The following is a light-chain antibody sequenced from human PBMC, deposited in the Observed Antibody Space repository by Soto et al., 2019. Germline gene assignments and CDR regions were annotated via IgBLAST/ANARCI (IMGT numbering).Light chain of an antibody. Sequence: DIQITQSPSSLSPSVGYRVTFTCRASQGICKYLAWYQQKPGKVHKPLIYAASPLRSAVPSRFSGSGSGTDFTRTIISLQPEDVTTYYWQKNNSTSNRFGYGTKLEIK. J-gene: IGKJ1*01. CDR1: QGICKY. CDR3: QKNNSTSNR. V-gene: IGKV1-27*01. CDR2: AAS.